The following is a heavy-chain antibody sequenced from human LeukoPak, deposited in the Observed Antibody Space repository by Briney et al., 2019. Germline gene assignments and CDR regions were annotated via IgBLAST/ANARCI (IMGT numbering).Heavy chain of an antibody. CDR2: IYSGGST. CDR1: GFTVSSNY. V-gene: IGHV3-66*04. J-gene: IGHJ4*02. D-gene: IGHD6-13*01. Sequence: GGSLRLSCTASGFTVSSNYMSWVRQAPGKGLEWVSVIYSGGSTYYADSVKGRFTISRDNSKNTLYLQMNSLRAEDTAVYYCARRRYSSSWRDYWGQGTLVTVSS. CDR3: ARRRYSSSWRDY.